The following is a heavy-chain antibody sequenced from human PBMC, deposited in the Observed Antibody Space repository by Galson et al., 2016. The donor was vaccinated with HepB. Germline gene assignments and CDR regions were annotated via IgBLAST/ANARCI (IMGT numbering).Heavy chain of an antibody. J-gene: IGHJ3*02. D-gene: IGHD1-26*01. CDR1: GYTFTGYY. CDR3: ARDRYSGSYYVGAFDI. Sequence: VKVSCQASGYTFTGYYMHWVRPAPGQGLEWMGWINPDSGVTSYAQKFQGRVTMTRDTPISTVYMELSRLKSDDTAIYYCARDRYSGSYYVGAFDIWGQGTMVTVS. CDR2: INPDSGVT. V-gene: IGHV1-2*02.